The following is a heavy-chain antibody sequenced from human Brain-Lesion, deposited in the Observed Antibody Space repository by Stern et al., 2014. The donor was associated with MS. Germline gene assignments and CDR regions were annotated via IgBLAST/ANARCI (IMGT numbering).Heavy chain of an antibody. CDR2: FDPEDGET. V-gene: IGHV1-24*01. D-gene: IGHD1-26*01. CDR3: ATLSPGAGGNYYRHFDY. J-gene: IGHJ4*02. CDR1: GYTLTELS. Sequence: MQLVESGAEVKKPGASVKVSCKVSGYTLTELSMHWVRQAPRKGLEWMGGFDPEDGETIYAQKFQGRVTTTEDTSTDTAYMELSSLRSEDTAVYYCATLSPGAGGNYYRHFDYWGQGTLVTVSS.